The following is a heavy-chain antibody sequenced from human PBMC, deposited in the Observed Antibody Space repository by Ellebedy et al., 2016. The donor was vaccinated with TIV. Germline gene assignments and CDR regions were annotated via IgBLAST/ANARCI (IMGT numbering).Heavy chain of an antibody. CDR1: GFSFSSYA. D-gene: IGHD6-25*01. CDR3: ARGRGYFHQGLNFDL. J-gene: IGHJ4*02. Sequence: GESLKISCAASGFSFSSYAMHWVRQAQGKGLEWVAIMRYDGNYKDYADSVKGRFTISRDNSKSTLYLQMNSLRVEDTAVYYCARGRGYFHQGLNFDLWGQGTLVTVSS. CDR2: MRYDGNYK. V-gene: IGHV3-30*02.